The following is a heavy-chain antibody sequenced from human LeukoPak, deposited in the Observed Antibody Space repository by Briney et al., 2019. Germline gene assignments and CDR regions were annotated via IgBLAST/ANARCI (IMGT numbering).Heavy chain of an antibody. D-gene: IGHD3-10*01. CDR2: IYHSGST. J-gene: IGHJ3*02. V-gene: IGHV4-4*02. CDR1: GGSISSSNW. Sequence: GTLSLTCAVSGGSISSSNWWSWVRQPPGKGLEWIGEIYHSGSTNYNPSLKSRVTISVDTSKNQFSLKLSSVTAADTAVYYCARDKDGSREQYAFDIWGQGTMVTVSS. CDR3: ARDKDGSREQYAFDI.